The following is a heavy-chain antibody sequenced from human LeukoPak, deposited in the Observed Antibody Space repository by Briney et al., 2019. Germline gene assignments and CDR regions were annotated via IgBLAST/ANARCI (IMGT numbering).Heavy chain of an antibody. V-gene: IGHV1-3*01. CDR3: AREYEGCSSTSCYGWFDP. CDR2: INAGNGNT. Sequence: ASVKVSCKASGYTFTSYAMHWVRQASGQRLEWMGWINAGNGNTKYSQKFQGRVTITRDTSASPAYMELSSLRSEDTAVYYCAREYEGCSSTSCYGWFDPWGQGTLVTVSS. CDR1: GYTFTSYA. J-gene: IGHJ5*02. D-gene: IGHD2-2*01.